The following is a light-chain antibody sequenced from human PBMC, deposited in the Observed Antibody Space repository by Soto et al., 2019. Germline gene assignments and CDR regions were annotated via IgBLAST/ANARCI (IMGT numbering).Light chain of an antibody. CDR3: LCYISYPWT. J-gene: IGKJ1*01. CDR1: QSCRNS. CDR2: DAS. V-gene: IGKV1-5*01. Sequence: DLQMTQSPSTLSASVGDRVTITCRASQSCRNSLAWYQQKAGKAPTLLIYDASTLQSGVPSRFSGSGSGTEFSLTISSLQPEEFETYYCLCYISYPWTFGQGTTVDIX.